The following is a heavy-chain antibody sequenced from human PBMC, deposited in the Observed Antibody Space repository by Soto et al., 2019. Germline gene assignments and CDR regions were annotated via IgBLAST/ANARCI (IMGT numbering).Heavy chain of an antibody. Sequence: QLQLQESGPGLVKPSETLSLTCPVSGDSLSSSSYYWGWLREPPGQGLEWIGIIYYSGSTYYNPSLKSRATIPVDTSKSQLSLRPSSVTAADTAVYDCWSRGPAAVPDYWGQGTLVTVSS. CDR2: IYYSGST. J-gene: IGHJ4*02. D-gene: IGHD2-2*01. CDR1: GDSLSSSSYY. V-gene: IGHV4-39*01. CDR3: WSRGPAAVPDY.